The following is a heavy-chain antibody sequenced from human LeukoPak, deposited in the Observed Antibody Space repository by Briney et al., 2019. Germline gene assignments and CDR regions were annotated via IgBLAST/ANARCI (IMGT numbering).Heavy chain of an antibody. Sequence: SETLSLTCTVAGGPISTHYWSWIRQPPGKGLEWIGYIYYSGSTNYNPSLKSRVTISVDTSKNQFSLKLSSVTAADTAVYYCARGTAARYYYYYMDVWGKGTTVTVSS. CDR3: ARGTAARYYYYYMDV. CDR1: GGPISTHY. J-gene: IGHJ6*03. CDR2: IYYSGST. D-gene: IGHD6-6*01. V-gene: IGHV4-59*11.